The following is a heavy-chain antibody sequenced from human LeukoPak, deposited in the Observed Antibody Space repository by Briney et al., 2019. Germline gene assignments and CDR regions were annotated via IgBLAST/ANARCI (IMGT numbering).Heavy chain of an antibody. D-gene: IGHD3-10*01. Sequence: GGSLRLSCAASGFTFSSYAMSWVRQAPGKGLEWVSAISGSGGSTYYADSVKGRFTISRDNSKNTLYLQMNSLRAGDTAVYYCAKDRNYYGSERFDYWGQGTLVTVSS. CDR2: ISGSGGST. J-gene: IGHJ4*02. V-gene: IGHV3-23*01. CDR1: GFTFSSYA. CDR3: AKDRNYYGSERFDY.